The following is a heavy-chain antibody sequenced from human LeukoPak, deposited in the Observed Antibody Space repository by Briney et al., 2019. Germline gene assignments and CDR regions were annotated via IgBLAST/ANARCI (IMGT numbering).Heavy chain of an antibody. D-gene: IGHD5-12*01. CDR3: ARDVRLDVVATIQDWYFDL. V-gene: IGHV1-69*13. CDR2: IIPIFGTA. J-gene: IGHJ2*01. Sequence: SVKVSCKASGGTFSSYAISWVRQAPGQGLEWMGGIIPIFGTANYAQKFQGRVTITADESTSTAYMELSSLRSEDTAVYYCARDVRLDVVATIQDWYFDLWGRGTLVTVSS. CDR1: GGTFSSYA.